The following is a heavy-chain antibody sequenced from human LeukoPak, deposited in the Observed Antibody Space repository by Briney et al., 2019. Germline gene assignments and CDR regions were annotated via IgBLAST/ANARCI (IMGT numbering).Heavy chain of an antibody. Sequence: GSLRLSCAASGFSFSNYWMSWVRQAPGKGLEGVAIIKPDGSDKSYAGSVRGRFTISRDNARNSLYLHMNGLRAEDTSVYYCARDPAFGAFDIWGRGTLVTVS. CDR2: IKPDGSDK. D-gene: IGHD3-10*01. CDR1: GFSFSNYW. J-gene: IGHJ3*02. CDR3: ARDPAFGAFDI. V-gene: IGHV3-7*01.